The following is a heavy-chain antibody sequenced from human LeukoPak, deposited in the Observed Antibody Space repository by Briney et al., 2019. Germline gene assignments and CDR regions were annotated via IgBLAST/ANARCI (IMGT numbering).Heavy chain of an antibody. D-gene: IGHD3-9*01. J-gene: IGHJ5*02. CDR1: GGSISNYY. CDR2: IYYSGST. V-gene: IGHV4-59*08. Sequence: PSETLSLTCTVSGGSISNYYWSWIRQPPGKGLEWIGYIYYSGSTNYNPSLKSRVTISVDTSKNQFSLKLSSVTAADTAVYYCASSHYDILTGSFQNWFDPWGQGTLVTVSS. CDR3: ASSHYDILTGSFQNWFDP.